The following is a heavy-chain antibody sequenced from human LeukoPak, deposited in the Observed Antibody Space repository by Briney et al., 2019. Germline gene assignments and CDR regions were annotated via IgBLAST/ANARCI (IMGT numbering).Heavy chain of an antibody. CDR1: GFTVSANT. CDR2: IYSGTT. CDR3: ARQDLEYYFDY. V-gene: IGHV3-53*01. Sequence: GGSLRLSCTVSGFTVSANTMSWVRQAPGKGMEWVSFIYSGTTHYSDSVKARFTISRDNSKNTLYLQMNSLRAEDTAVYYCARQDLEYYFDYWGQGTLVTVSS. J-gene: IGHJ4*02.